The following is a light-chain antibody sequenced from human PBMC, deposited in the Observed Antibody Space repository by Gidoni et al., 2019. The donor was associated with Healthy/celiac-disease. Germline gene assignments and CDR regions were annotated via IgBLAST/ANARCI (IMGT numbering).Light chain of an antibody. V-gene: IGKV3-20*01. CDR2: GAS. CDR3: QQYGSSPRT. Sequence: EIVLTKSPGTLSLSPGERANLSCRASQSVSSSYLSWYQQKPGQAPRLLIYGASSRATGIPDRFSGSGSGTDFTLTISRLEPEDFAVYYCQQYGSSPRTFGQGTKVEIK. CDR1: QSVSSSY. J-gene: IGKJ1*01.